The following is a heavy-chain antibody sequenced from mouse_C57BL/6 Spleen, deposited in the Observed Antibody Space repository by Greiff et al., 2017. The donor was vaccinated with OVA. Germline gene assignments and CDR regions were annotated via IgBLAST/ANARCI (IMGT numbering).Heavy chain of an antibody. CDR1: GYSITSGYY. D-gene: IGHD3-2*02. Sequence: DVKLQESGPGLVKPSQSLSLTCSVTGYSITSGYYWNWIRQFPGNKLEWMGYISYDGSNNYNPSLKNRISITRDTSKNQFFLKLNSVTTEDTATYYCARERTAQATYYFDYWGQGTTLTVSS. J-gene: IGHJ2*01. CDR2: ISYDGSN. V-gene: IGHV3-6*01. CDR3: ARERTAQATYYFDY.